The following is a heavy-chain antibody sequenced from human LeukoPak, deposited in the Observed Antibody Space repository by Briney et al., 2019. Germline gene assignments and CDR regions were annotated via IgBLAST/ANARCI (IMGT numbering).Heavy chain of an antibody. Sequence: GESLKISCKGSGYSFTSYWIGWVRQMPGKGLEWMGIIYPRDSDTTYSPSFQGQVTLSADKSITTAYLQWSSLKASDTAMYYCARTATMAHAFDIWGQGTMVTVSS. D-gene: IGHD5-12*01. V-gene: IGHV5-51*01. CDR1: GYSFTSYW. J-gene: IGHJ3*02. CDR2: IYPRDSDT. CDR3: ARTATMAHAFDI.